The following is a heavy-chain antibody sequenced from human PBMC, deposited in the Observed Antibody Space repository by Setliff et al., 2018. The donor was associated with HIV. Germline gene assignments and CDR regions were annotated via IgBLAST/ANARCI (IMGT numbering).Heavy chain of an antibody. D-gene: IGHD4-17*01. CDR2: INCGTGNT. V-gene: IGHV1-3*01. CDR1: GFIFTNYG. CDR3: ANSVTDASYWYFIH. J-gene: IGHJ2*01. Sequence: ASVKVSCKASGFIFTNYGIHWVRQAPGHSLEWMGFINCGTGNTIYSQKFQGRVTFSRDTSASTAYMELSSLRSEDTAVYYCANSVTDASYWYFIHWGRGSPVTVSS.